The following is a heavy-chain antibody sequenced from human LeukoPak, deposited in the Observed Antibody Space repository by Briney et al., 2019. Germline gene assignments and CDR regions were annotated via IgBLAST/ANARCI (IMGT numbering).Heavy chain of an antibody. V-gene: IGHV1-46*01. CDR3: ARELGASKAIDY. J-gene: IGHJ4*02. Sequence: ASVKVSCKTSGYTFIIVYMHWVRQAHGQGLEYMGIINPTGGTTVYAQKFQGRVTMTRDMSTSTVYLELNTLTSEDTAIYYCARELGASKAIDYWGQGTLVTVSS. CDR2: INPTGGTT. CDR1: GYTFIIVY. D-gene: IGHD1-26*01.